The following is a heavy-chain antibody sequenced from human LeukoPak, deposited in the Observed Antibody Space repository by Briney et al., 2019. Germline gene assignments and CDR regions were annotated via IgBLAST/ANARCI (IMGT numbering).Heavy chain of an antibody. CDR3: ARETSAGGSLNF. CDR2: IWYDGSNK. D-gene: IGHD3-10*01. Sequence: GGSLRLSCAASGFTFSSYGMHWVRQAPGKGLEWVAVIWYDGSNKYYADSVKGRFTISRDNSKNTLYLQMNSLRAEDTAVYYCARETSAGGSLNFWGQGTMVTVSS. J-gene: IGHJ3*01. CDR1: GFTFSSYG. V-gene: IGHV3-33*01.